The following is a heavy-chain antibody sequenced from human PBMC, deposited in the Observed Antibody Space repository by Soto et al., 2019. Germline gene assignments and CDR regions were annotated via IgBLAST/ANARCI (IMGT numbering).Heavy chain of an antibody. CDR3: AKSPPGMVRGVIADFYYYGMDV. V-gene: IGHV3-30*18. CDR1: GFTFRSYG. J-gene: IGHJ6*02. D-gene: IGHD3-10*01. CDR2: ISYDGSNK. Sequence: ESGGGVVQPGRSLRLSCAASGFTFRSYGMHWVRQAPGKGLEWVAVISYDGSNKYYADSVKGRFTISRDNSKNTLYLQMNSLRAEDTAVYYCAKSPPGMVRGVIADFYYYGMDVWGQGTTVTVSS.